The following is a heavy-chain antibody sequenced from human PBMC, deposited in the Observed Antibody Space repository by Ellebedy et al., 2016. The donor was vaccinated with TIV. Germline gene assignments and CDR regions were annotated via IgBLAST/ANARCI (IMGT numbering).Heavy chain of an antibody. CDR3: ARNKAVAGTFCFDY. D-gene: IGHD6-13*01. CDR2: IYYSGST. J-gene: IGHJ4*02. V-gene: IGHV4-59*01. CDR1: GGSINNYY. Sequence: SETLSLTCTVSGGSINNYYWSWIRQPPGKGLEWIGYIYYSGSTHYNPSFKSRVPISVDTSKSQFSLKLSSVTAADPAVDYCARNKAVAGTFCFDYWGQGTLVTVSS.